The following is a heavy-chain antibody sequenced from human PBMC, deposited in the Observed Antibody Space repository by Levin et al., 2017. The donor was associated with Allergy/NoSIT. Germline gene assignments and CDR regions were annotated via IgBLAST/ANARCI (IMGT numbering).Heavy chain of an antibody. V-gene: IGHV3-21*04. CDR2: ISRTGSRT. J-gene: IGHJ5*02. Sequence: GESLKISCAVSGLTFSSNGMTWVRQAPGKGLEWVSSISRTGSRTYYADSVKGRFTISRDNAKNSVSLQMNNLRAEDTAVYYCARDGVPTNRPYGANWFALWGQGTVVSV. CDR3: ARDGVPTNRPYGANWFAL. CDR1: GLTFSSNG. D-gene: IGHD2-8*01.